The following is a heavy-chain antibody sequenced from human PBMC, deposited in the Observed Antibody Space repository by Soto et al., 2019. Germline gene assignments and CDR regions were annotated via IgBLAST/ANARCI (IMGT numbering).Heavy chain of an antibody. Sequence: QVQLVQSGAEVKKPGSSVKVSCKASGGTFSSYAISWVRQAPGQGLEWMGGIIPIFGTANYAQKFQGRVTITADESTSTAYMDLSSLRSEDTAVYYCARDQTPAYGDYVPFDYWGQGTLVTVSS. CDR1: GGTFSSYA. V-gene: IGHV1-69*01. D-gene: IGHD4-17*01. CDR3: ARDQTPAYGDYVPFDY. J-gene: IGHJ4*02. CDR2: IIPIFGTA.